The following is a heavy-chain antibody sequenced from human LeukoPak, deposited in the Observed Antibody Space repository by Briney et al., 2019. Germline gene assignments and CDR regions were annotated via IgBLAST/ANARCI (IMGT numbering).Heavy chain of an antibody. V-gene: IGHV1-18*04. CDR2: INADSGNT. CDR3: ARDEVSGGWYNH. D-gene: IGHD6-19*01. CDR1: GYTFTSRG. J-gene: IGHJ4*02. Sequence: GASVKVSCKASGYTFTSRGFPWVRQAPGQGLEWMGWINADSGNTNYAQKFQGRVTLTTDTSTNTAYMELRSLRSDDTAVYYCARDEVSGGWYNHWGQGTLVTVSS.